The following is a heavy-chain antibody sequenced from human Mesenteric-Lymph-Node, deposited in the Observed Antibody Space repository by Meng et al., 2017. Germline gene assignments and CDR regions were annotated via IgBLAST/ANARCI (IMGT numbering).Heavy chain of an antibody. D-gene: IGHD4-17*01. CDR1: GDSVSSNSAA. J-gene: IGHJ6*02. V-gene: IGHV6-1*01. Sequence: SQTLSLTCAISGDSVSSNSAAWNWIRQSPSRGLEWLGRTYYRSKWYNDYAVSVKSRITINPDTSKNQFSLQLNSVTPEDTAVYYCARVDYGDYPDDYYYYGMDVWGQGTLVTVSS. CDR3: ARVDYGDYPDDYYYYGMDV. CDR2: TYYRSKWYN.